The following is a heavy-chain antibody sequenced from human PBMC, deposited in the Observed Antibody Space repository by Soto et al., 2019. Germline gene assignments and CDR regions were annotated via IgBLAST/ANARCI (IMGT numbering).Heavy chain of an antibody. CDR2: IIPIFGTA. J-gene: IGHJ4*02. Sequence: QVQLVQSGAEVKKPGSSVKVSCKASGGTFSSYAISWVRQAPGQGLEWMGGIIPIFGTANYAQKFQGRVXIXAXXSTSTAYMELSSLGSEDTAVYCCARVGSGSYFRDYWGQGTLVTVSS. D-gene: IGHD1-26*01. CDR3: ARVGSGSYFRDY. CDR1: GGTFSSYA. V-gene: IGHV1-69*12.